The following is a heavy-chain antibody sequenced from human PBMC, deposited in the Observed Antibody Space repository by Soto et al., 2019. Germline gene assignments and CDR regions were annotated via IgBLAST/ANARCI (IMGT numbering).Heavy chain of an antibody. CDR3: AKSRWGVVVPTVNWHFDL. CDR1: GFTFTDHA. Sequence: EVQLLESGGGLVQPGGSLRLSCAASGFTFTDHAMSWVRQAPGKGPEWVSAISGGGVSTYHADSVEGRFTISRDNYKNTLYLKMSSLRAEDTAVYYCAKSRWGVVVPTVNWHFDLWGRGTLVTVSS. D-gene: IGHD2-21*01. J-gene: IGHJ2*01. V-gene: IGHV3-23*01. CDR2: ISGGGVST.